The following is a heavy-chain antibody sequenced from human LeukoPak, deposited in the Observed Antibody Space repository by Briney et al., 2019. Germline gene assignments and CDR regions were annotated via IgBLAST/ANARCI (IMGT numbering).Heavy chain of an antibody. D-gene: IGHD3-22*01. V-gene: IGHV3-9*01. CDR3: AKEGRYYYDSSGFD. J-gene: IGHJ4*02. Sequence: PGGSLRLSCAASGFTFSSYAMSWVRQAPGKGLEWVSGISWNSGSIGYADSVKGRFTISRDNAKNSLYLQMNSLRAEDTALYYCAKEGRYYYDSSGFDWGQGTLVTVSS. CDR1: GFTFSSYA. CDR2: ISWNSGSI.